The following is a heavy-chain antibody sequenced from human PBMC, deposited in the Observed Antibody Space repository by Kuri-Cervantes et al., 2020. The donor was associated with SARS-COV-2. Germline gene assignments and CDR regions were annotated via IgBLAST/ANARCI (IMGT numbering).Heavy chain of an antibody. CDR3: ASGKELDYSNDY. Sequence: SETLSLTCAVYGGSFSGYYWSWIRQPPGKGLEWIGEINHSGSTNYNPSLKSRVTISVDTSKNQFSLKLSSVTAADTAVYYCASGKELDYSNDYWGQGTLVTVSS. CDR2: INHSGST. CDR1: GGSFSGYY. V-gene: IGHV4-34*01. D-gene: IGHD4-11*01. J-gene: IGHJ4*02.